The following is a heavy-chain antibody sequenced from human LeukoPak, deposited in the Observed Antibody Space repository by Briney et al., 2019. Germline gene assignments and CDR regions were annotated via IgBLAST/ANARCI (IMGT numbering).Heavy chain of an antibody. CDR3: ARAGERYSGSYLIDY. V-gene: IGHV3-33*01. CDR2: IWYDGSNK. D-gene: IGHD1-26*01. CDR1: GFTFSSYG. J-gene: IGHJ4*02. Sequence: GGSLRLSCAASGFTFSSYGMHWVRQAPGKGLEWVAVIWYDGSNKYYADSVKGRFTISRDNSKNTLYLQMNSLRAEDTAVYCCARAGERYSGSYLIDYWGQGTLVTVSS.